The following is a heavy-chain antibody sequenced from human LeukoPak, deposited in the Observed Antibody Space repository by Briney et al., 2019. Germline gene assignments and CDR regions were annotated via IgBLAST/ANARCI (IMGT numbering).Heavy chain of an antibody. CDR3: ARVPGIAWESDAFDI. CDR2: ISSSSSYI. J-gene: IGHJ3*02. Sequence: SGGSLRLSCAASGFTFSSYSMNWVRQAPGKGLEWVSSISSSSSYIYYADSVKGRFTISRDNAKNSLYLQMNSLRAEDTAVYYCARVPGIAWESDAFDIWGQGTMVTVSS. D-gene: IGHD6-13*01. CDR1: GFTFSSYS. V-gene: IGHV3-21*01.